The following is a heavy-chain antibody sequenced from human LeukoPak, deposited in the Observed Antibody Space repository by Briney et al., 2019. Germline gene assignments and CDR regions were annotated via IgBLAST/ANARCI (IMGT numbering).Heavy chain of an antibody. V-gene: IGHV3-7*01. Sequence: HAGGSLRLSCAAAGFTFSRYWMTWVRQAPGKGLEWVAKINPERIENYYVESVKGRFTISRDNAEDSLYLQMNSLRAEDTAVYYCAREVLPPSPVRYGPVPPVASSYYSMDVWGKGTTVIVSS. CDR2: INPERIEN. J-gene: IGHJ6*03. D-gene: IGHD6-19*01. CDR3: AREVLPPSPVRYGPVPPVASSYYSMDV. CDR1: GFTFSRYW.